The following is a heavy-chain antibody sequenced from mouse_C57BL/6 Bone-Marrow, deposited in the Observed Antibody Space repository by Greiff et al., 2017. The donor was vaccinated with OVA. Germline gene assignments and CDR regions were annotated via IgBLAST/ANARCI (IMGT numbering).Heavy chain of an antibody. J-gene: IGHJ3*01. CDR3: TRGYDYDGAWFAY. D-gene: IGHD2-4*01. CDR2: IDPENGDT. V-gene: IGHV14-4*01. CDR1: GFNIKDDY. Sequence: EVKLVESGAELVRPGASVKLSCTASGFNIKDDYMHWVKQRPEQGLEWIGWIDPENGDTEYASKFQGKATITADTSSNTAYLQLSSLTSEDTAVYYCTRGYDYDGAWFAYWGQGTLVTVSA.